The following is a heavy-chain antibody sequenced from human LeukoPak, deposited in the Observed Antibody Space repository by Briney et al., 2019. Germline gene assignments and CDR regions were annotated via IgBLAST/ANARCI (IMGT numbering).Heavy chain of an antibody. J-gene: IGHJ4*02. CDR2: VYSGGST. D-gene: IGHD3-10*01. CDR3: ARSVGGRGVDY. V-gene: IGHV4-59*01. CDR1: GGSISSDY. Sequence: PSETLSLTCTVSGGSISSDYWWWIRQPPGKGLEWIGYVYSGGSTNYNPSLKSRVAISLDTSKRQFSLRLRSVTAADTAVYYCARSVGGRGVDYWGQGTLVTVSS.